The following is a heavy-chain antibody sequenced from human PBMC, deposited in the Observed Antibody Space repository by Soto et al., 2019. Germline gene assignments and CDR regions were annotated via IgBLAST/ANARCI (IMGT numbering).Heavy chain of an antibody. V-gene: IGHV1-69*14. CDR3: ARGHELGGHSDAFDV. Sequence: QVQLVQSGAEVKKPGSSVKVSCKASGGSFRREGINWVRQAPGQGPEWMGNILPFFGTSDYAQKFQGRVTVTADMSTTTVYMELSSLRVEDTAVYYCARGHELGGHSDAFDVWGQGTMVIVSS. CDR1: GGSFRREG. J-gene: IGHJ3*01. CDR2: ILPFFGTS. D-gene: IGHD2-15*01.